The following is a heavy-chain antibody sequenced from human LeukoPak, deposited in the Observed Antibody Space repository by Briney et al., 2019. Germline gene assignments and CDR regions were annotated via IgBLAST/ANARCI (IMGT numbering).Heavy chain of an antibody. J-gene: IGHJ4*02. V-gene: IGHV4-59*01. CDR1: GGSISSYY. Sequence: SETLSLTCTVSGGSISSYYWSWIRQPPGKGLEWIGYIDYSGWTNYDPSLKSRVTISVDTSKNQFSLKLSSVTAADTAVYYCARDRASGSGKYYFDYWGQGTLVTVSS. D-gene: IGHD3-10*01. CDR2: IDYSGWT. CDR3: ARDRASGSGKYYFDY.